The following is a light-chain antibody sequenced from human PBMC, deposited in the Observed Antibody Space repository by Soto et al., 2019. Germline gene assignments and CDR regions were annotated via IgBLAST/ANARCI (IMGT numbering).Light chain of an antibody. CDR1: QDITNY. Sequence: DIQMTQSPSSLSASVGDRVTIICQASQDITNYLNWYQQKPGKAPKLLIYDASNLETGVPSRFSGSGSGTHFSFTISSLQPEDIATYYCQQYDNGPFTFGQGTRLEMK. CDR2: DAS. V-gene: IGKV1-33*01. CDR3: QQYDNGPFT. J-gene: IGKJ5*01.